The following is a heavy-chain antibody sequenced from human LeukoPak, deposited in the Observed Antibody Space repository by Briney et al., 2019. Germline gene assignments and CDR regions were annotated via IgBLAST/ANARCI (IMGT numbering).Heavy chain of an antibody. Sequence: PGGSLRLSCAASGFTFDDYAMHWVRQAPGKGLQWVSLISWDGGSTYYADSVKGRFTISRDNSKNSLYLQMNSLRAEDTALYYCAKDARASGSGSPDYWGQGTLVTVSS. CDR3: AKDARASGSGSPDY. J-gene: IGHJ4*02. CDR1: GFTFDDYA. D-gene: IGHD3-10*01. V-gene: IGHV3-43D*03. CDR2: ISWDGGST.